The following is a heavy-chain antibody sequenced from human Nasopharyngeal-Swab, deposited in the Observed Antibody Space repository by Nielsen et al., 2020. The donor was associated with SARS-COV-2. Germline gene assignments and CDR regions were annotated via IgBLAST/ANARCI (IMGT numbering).Heavy chain of an antibody. Sequence: WIRQPPGKSLEWIGYIYYSGSTYYNPSLKSRVTISVDTSKNQFSLKLSSVTAADTAVYYCARAEVPAALDYWGQGTLVTVSS. J-gene: IGHJ4*02. CDR3: ARAEVPAALDY. V-gene: IGHV4-30-4*01. CDR2: IYYSGST. D-gene: IGHD2-2*01.